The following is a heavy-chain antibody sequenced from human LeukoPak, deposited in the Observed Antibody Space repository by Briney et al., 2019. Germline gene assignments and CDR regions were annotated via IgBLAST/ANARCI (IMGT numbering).Heavy chain of an antibody. V-gene: IGHV3-64*01. Sequence: GGSLRLSCAASGFTFSSYAMHWVRQAPGKGLEYVSAISSNGGSTYYANSVKGRFTISRDNSKNTLYLQMGSLRAEDMAVYYCAREVTTSPFEERSRYFDLWGRGTLVTVSS. CDR3: AREVTTSPFEERSRYFDL. D-gene: IGHD4-17*01. CDR1: GFTFSSYA. CDR2: ISSNGGST. J-gene: IGHJ2*01.